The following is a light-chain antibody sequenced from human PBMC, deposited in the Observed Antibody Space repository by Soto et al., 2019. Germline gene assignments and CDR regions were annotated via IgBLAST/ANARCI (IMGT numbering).Light chain of an antibody. CDR2: AAS. CDR1: QSISSY. J-gene: IGKJ2*01. V-gene: IGKV1-39*01. CDR3: QQSYSTPYT. Sequence: DIQMTQSPSSLSASVGDRVTITCRASQSISSYLNWYQKKAGKAPKLLIYAASSLQSGVPSRLSGSGSGTDFTLTISSLQPEDFATYYCQQSYSTPYTFGQGTKLEIK.